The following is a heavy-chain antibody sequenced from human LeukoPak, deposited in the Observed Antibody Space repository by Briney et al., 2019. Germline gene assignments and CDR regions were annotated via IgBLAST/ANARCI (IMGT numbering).Heavy chain of an antibody. J-gene: IGHJ4*02. CDR1: GFTFSTYN. Sequence: GSLRLSCAASGFTFSTYNMNWVRQAPGKGLEWVSAVGGTDGRTYYAAFVKGRFTIYRDNSKNTLYLQMNSLRAEDTAVYYCAKDGSYYFDYWGQGTLVTVSS. V-gene: IGHV3-23*01. CDR3: AKDGSYYFDY. CDR2: VGGTDGRT.